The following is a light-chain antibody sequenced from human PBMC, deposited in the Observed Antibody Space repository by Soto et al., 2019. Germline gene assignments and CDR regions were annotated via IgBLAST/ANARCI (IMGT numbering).Light chain of an antibody. CDR3: SSYAGSNNFV. CDR2: EVN. J-gene: IGLJ1*01. Sequence: QSVLTQPPSASGSPGQSVTISCTGTSSDVGGYNLVSWYQQHPGKAPQLMIYEVNKRPSGVPDRFSGSKSGNTASLTVSGLQAEDEADYYCSSYAGSNNFVFGTGTKVTVL. V-gene: IGLV2-8*01. CDR1: SSDVGGYNL.